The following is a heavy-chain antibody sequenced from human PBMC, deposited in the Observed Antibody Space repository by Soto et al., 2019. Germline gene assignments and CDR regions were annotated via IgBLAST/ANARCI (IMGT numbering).Heavy chain of an antibody. CDR1: GYTFTSYY. J-gene: IGHJ3*02. CDR3: ARVARTGTTSDAFDI. CDR2: INPSGGST. D-gene: IGHD1-7*01. V-gene: IGHV1-46*01. Sequence: KVSCKASGYTFTSYYMHWVRQAPGQGLEWMGIINPSGGSTSYAQKFQGRVTMTGDTSTSTVYMELSSLRSEDTAVYYCARVARTGTTSDAFDIWGQGTMVTVSS.